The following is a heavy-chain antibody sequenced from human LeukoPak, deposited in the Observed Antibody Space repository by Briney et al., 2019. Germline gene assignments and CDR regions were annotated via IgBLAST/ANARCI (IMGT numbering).Heavy chain of an antibody. V-gene: IGHV3-23*01. CDR3: AKRGVVIRVILVGFHKEAHYFDS. CDR2: MTVIGDST. D-gene: IGHD3-22*01. Sequence: GSLRLSCPVTGIPLTNYAMSWVRQAPGKGLEWVAGMTVIGDSTKYADSVKGRFTISRDNAKNTLYLQLNSLSAEATAVYFCAKRGVVIRVILVGFHKEAHYFDSWGQGALVTVSS. CDR1: GIPLTNYA. J-gene: IGHJ4*02.